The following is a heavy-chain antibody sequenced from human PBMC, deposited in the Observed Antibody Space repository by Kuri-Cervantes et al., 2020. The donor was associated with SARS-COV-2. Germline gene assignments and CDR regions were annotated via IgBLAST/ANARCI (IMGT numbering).Heavy chain of an antibody. CDR2: ISGSGGST. CDR1: GFTVSSNY. D-gene: IGHD6-19*01. V-gene: IGHV3-23*01. J-gene: IGHJ4*02. Sequence: GGSLRLSCAASGFTVSSNYMSWVRQAPGKGLEWVSAISGSGGSTYYADSVKGRFTISRDNSKNSLYLQMNSLRTEDTALYYCAKDGGSGWYPFDYWGQGTLVTVSS. CDR3: AKDGGSGWYPFDY.